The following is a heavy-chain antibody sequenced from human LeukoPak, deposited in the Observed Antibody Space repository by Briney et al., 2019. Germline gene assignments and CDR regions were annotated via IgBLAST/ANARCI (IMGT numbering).Heavy chain of an antibody. D-gene: IGHD3-10*01. CDR3: ARGSEGCFDY. V-gene: IGHV3-23*01. CDR1: GFTFGTFD. J-gene: IGHJ4*02. CDR2: LACLDASCTE. Sequence: PGGSLRLSCAATGFTFGTFDMSWVRQASGQGLAWVSTLACLDASCTEYYADSVKGRFSISRDTSKSTLSLQMNSLRVEDTAIYYCARGSEGCFDYWGQGTLVTVSA.